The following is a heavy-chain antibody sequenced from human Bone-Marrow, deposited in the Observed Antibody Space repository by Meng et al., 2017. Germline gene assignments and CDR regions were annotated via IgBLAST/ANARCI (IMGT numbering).Heavy chain of an antibody. V-gene: IGHV4-34*01. CDR1: GGSFSDYY. CDR3: ARGPTTMAHDFDY. J-gene: IGHJ4*02. D-gene: IGHD4-11*01. CDR2: INHSGST. Sequence: LRQWGEGLLRPSATLSLACVVSGGSFSDYYWGWIRQPPGKGLEWIGEINHSGSTNYNPSLESRATISVDTSQNNLSLKLSSVTAADSAVYYCARGPTTMAHDFDYWGQGTLVTVSS.